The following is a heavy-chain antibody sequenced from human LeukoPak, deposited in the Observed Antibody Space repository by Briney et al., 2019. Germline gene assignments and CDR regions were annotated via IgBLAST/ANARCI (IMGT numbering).Heavy chain of an antibody. V-gene: IGHV3-23*01. CDR2: ISGSGGST. D-gene: IGHD3-16*01. CDR1: GFTFDDYA. J-gene: IGHJ4*02. Sequence: AGGSLRLSCAASGFTFDDYAMHWVRQSPGKGLEWVSAISGSGGSTYYADSVKGRFTISRDNSKNTLYLQMNSLRAEDTAVYYCAKDPGDYVWGSYDYWGQGTLVTVSS. CDR3: AKDPGDYVWGSYDY.